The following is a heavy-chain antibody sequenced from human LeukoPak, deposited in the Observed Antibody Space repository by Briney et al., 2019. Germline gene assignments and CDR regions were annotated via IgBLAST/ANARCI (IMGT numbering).Heavy chain of an antibody. D-gene: IGHD1-26*01. J-gene: IGHJ5*02. V-gene: IGHV1-2*06. CDR2: INPNSGGT. CDR3: ARYSGSYYWFDP. Sequence: ASVKVSCKTSGYTFTGYYMHWVRQAPGQGLEWMGRINPNSGGTNYAQKFQGRVTMARDTSISTAYMELNRLTSDDTALYYCARYSGSYYWFDPWGQGTLVTVSS. CDR1: GYTFTGYY.